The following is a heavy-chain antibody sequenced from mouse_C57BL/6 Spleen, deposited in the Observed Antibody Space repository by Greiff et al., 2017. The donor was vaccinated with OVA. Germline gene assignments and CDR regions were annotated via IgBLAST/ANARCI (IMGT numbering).Heavy chain of an antibody. Sequence: QVQLKQPGAELVRPGSSVKLSCKASGYTFTSYWMHWVKQRPIQGLEWIGNIDPSDSETHYNQKFKDKATLTVDKSSSTAYMQLSSLTSEDSAVYYCARGFITTVVAPGYWGQGTTLTVSS. CDR3: ARGFITTVVAPGY. CDR2: IDPSDSET. CDR1: GYTFTSYW. V-gene: IGHV1-52*01. J-gene: IGHJ2*01. D-gene: IGHD1-1*01.